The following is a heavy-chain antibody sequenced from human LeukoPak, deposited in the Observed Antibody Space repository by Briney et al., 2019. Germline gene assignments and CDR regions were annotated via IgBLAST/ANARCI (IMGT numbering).Heavy chain of an antibody. D-gene: IGHD2-15*01. J-gene: IGHJ6*02. CDR1: GGSISSYY. V-gene: IGHV4-4*07. CDR2: IYTSGST. Sequence: PSETLSLTCTVPGGSISSYYWSWIRQPAGKGLEWIGRIYTSGSTNYNPSLKSRVTMSVDTSKNQFSLKLSSVTAADTAVYYCASSALGYCSGGSCAAYYYYGMDVWGQGTTVTVSS. CDR3: ASSALGYCSGGSCAAYYYYGMDV.